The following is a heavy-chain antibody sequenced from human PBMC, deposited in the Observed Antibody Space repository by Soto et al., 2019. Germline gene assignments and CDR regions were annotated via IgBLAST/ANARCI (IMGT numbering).Heavy chain of an antibody. J-gene: IGHJ6*02. Sequence: ASVKVSCKASGYTFTNYAIIWVRQAPGQGLEWMGWISAYNGNTNYAQKFQGRVTMTTDTSTTTAYMELRSLRSDDTAVYYCARSRYFDWLLYYGMDVWGQ. V-gene: IGHV1-18*01. CDR1: GYTFTNYA. CDR3: ARSRYFDWLLYYGMDV. D-gene: IGHD3-9*01. CDR2: ISAYNGNT.